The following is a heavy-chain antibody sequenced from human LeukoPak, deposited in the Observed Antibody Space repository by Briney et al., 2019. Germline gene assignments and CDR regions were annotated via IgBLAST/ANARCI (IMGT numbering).Heavy chain of an antibody. D-gene: IGHD1-26*01. CDR1: GGSISSGDYS. V-gene: IGHV4-30-4*01. Sequence: SQTLSLTCTVSGGSISSGDYSWSWIRQPPGKGLEWIGYIYYSGSTYYNPSLKSRVTISVDTSKNQFSLKLSSVTAADTAVYYCAREFGIVVGNAFDIWGQGTMVTVSS. CDR2: IYYSGST. CDR3: AREFGIVVGNAFDI. J-gene: IGHJ3*02.